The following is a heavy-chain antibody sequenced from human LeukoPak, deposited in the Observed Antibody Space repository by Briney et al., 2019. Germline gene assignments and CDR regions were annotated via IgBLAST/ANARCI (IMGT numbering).Heavy chain of an antibody. CDR3: ASYVLGDAFDI. D-gene: IGHD3-3*02. Sequence: GRSLRLSCAASGFTFSSYGMHWVRQAPGKGLEWVAVIWYDGSNKYYADSVKGRFTISRDNSKNTLYPQMNSLRAEDTAVYYCASYVLGDAFDIWGQGTMVTVSS. J-gene: IGHJ3*02. CDR1: GFTFSSYG. CDR2: IWYDGSNK. V-gene: IGHV3-33*01.